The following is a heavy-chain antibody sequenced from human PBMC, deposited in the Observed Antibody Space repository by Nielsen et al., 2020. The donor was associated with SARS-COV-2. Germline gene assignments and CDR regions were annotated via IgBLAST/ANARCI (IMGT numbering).Heavy chain of an antibody. Sequence: WIRQPPGKGLEWIGYIYYSGSTYYSPSLKSRVTISVDTSKNQFSLKLSSVTAADTAVYYCARSQLVRRDYYYYGMDVWGQGTTVTVSS. CDR2: IYYSGST. D-gene: IGHD6-6*01. V-gene: IGHV4-31*02. CDR3: ARSQLVRRDYYYYGMDV. J-gene: IGHJ6*02.